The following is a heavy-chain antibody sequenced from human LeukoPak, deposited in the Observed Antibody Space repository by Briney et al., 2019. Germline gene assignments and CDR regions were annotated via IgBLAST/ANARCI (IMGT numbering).Heavy chain of an antibody. CDR2: IYPSGST. CDR1: GVSISSYY. Sequence: PSETLSLTCTVSGVSISSYYWNWIRQPAGKGLEWIGHIYPSGSTNYNPSLKSRVTMSVDTSKKQFSLKLGSVIAADTAVYYCARGSGNYSPNFDYWGQGTLVTVSS. V-gene: IGHV4-4*07. D-gene: IGHD1-26*01. CDR3: ARGSGNYSPNFDY. J-gene: IGHJ4*02.